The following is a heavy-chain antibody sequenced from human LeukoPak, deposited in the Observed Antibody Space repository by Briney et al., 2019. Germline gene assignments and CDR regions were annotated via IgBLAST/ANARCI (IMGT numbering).Heavy chain of an antibody. CDR3: ARRDLRSDILTGYSYYFDY. Sequence: SETLPLTCAVYGGSFGGYYWSWIRQPPGKGLEWIGEINHSGSTNYNPSLKSRVTISVDTSKNQFSLKLSSVTAADTAVYYCARRDLRSDILTGYSYYFDYWGQGTLVTVSS. CDR1: GGSFGGYY. CDR2: INHSGST. V-gene: IGHV4-34*01. D-gene: IGHD3-9*01. J-gene: IGHJ4*02.